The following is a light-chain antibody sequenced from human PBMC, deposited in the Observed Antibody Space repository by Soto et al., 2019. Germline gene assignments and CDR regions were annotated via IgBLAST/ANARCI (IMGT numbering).Light chain of an antibody. J-gene: IGLJ2*01. CDR3: GSYAGTYTRP. Sequence: QSVLTQPRSVSGSPGQSVTISCTGTSSDIGGYNYVSWYQQHPGKAPKLMIYDVTKRPSGVPDRFSGSRSGNTASLTISGLQPEDEADYYCGSYAGTYTRPFGGGTKLTVL. CDR1: SSDIGGYNY. CDR2: DVT. V-gene: IGLV2-11*01.